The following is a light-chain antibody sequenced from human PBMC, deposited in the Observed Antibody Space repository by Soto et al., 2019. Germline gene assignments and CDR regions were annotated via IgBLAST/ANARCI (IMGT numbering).Light chain of an antibody. V-gene: IGKV3D-15*01. CDR1: KSVSNY. Sequence: ERGMPQPPATLSLSPGERATLACRASKSVSNYVAWYQQKSGQPPRLLIYGASSRASGIPDRFSGSGSGTDFTLTISRVEPEDFATYYCQQLNSYPQTFGQGTKVDI. CDR2: GAS. J-gene: IGKJ1*01. CDR3: QQLNSYPQT.